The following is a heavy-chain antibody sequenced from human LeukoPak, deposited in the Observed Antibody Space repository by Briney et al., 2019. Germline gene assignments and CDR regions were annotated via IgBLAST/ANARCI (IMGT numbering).Heavy chain of an antibody. Sequence: ASVKVSCKASGGTFSSYAISWVRQAPGQGLEWMGGIIPIFGTANYAQKFQGRVTITADESTSTAYMELSSLGSEDTAVYYCAIVKAVAGHTPYYYYGMDVWGQGTTVTVSS. CDR1: GGTFSSYA. CDR2: IIPIFGTA. J-gene: IGHJ6*02. V-gene: IGHV1-69*13. CDR3: AIVKAVAGHTPYYYYGMDV. D-gene: IGHD6-19*01.